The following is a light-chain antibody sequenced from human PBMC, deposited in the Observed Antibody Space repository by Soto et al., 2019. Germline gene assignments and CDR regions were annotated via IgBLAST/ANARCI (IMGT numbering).Light chain of an antibody. CDR3: QQSYSTPHT. Sequence: DIQMTQSPSSLSASVGDKVTITCRASQSIGTFLNWYQRKPGKAPKLLIYAASSLQSGVPSRFSGTGSGTDFTLTISSLQPEDSATYYCQQSYSTPHTVGQGTKVDIK. J-gene: IGKJ1*01. CDR1: QSIGTF. V-gene: IGKV1-39*01. CDR2: AAS.